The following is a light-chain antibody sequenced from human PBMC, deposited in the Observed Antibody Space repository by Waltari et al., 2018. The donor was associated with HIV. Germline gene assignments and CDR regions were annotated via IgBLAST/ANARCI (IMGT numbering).Light chain of an antibody. CDR1: FRDVGGYNF. J-gene: IGLJ3*02. CDR3: CSYAGSFTLL. V-gene: IGLV2-11*01. CDR2: DVN. Sequence: QSALTPPRSVSGSPGQSVTISCSGTFRDVGGYNFVYWYQQHSGKAPQLVIFDVNKRPSGVPDRFSGSKSGNTASLTVSGLQAEDEADYFCCSYAGSFTLLFGGGTNLAVL.